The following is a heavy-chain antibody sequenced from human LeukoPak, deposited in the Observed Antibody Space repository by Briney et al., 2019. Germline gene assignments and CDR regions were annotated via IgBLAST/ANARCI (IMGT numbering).Heavy chain of an antibody. J-gene: IGHJ4*02. CDR1: GGTFSSCA. D-gene: IGHD1-26*01. V-gene: IGHV1-69*04. Sequence: SVKVSCKASGGTFSSCAISWVRQAPGQGLEWMGRIIPILGIANYAQKFQGRVTITADKSTSTAYMELSSLRSEDTAVYYCRIGPRDYFDYWGQGTLVTVSS. CDR3: RIGPRDYFDY. CDR2: IIPILGIA.